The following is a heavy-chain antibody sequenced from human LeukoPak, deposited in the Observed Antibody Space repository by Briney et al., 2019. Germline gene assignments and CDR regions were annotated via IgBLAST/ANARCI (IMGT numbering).Heavy chain of an antibody. J-gene: IGHJ6*03. V-gene: IGHV4-61*02. CDR3: ARTYSNYSRYYYYYYMDV. Sequence: SETLSLTCIVSGGSISSGSYYWSWIRQPAGNGLEWIGRIYTSGSTNYNPSLKSRVTISVDTSKNHFSLRLSSVTAADTAVYYCARTYSNYSRYYYYYYMDVWGKGTTVTVSS. D-gene: IGHD4-11*01. CDR2: IYTSGST. CDR1: GGSISSGSYY.